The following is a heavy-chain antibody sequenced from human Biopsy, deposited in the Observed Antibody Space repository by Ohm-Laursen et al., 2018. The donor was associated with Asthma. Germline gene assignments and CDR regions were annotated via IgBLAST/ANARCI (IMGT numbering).Heavy chain of an antibody. J-gene: IGHJ1*01. V-gene: IGHV3-7*01. CDR2: IKHDGSEK. CDR3: ARAFHFWSPYHAEHYQL. CDR1: GFTFGEYC. Sequence: SLRLSCAASGFTFGEYCMIWVRQVPGQGLEWVANIKHDGSEKNHEDSLKGRFTISRDNAKNLLFLQMNSLRAEDTAVYYCARAFHFWSPYHAEHYQLWGQGTLVTVSS. D-gene: IGHD3-3*01.